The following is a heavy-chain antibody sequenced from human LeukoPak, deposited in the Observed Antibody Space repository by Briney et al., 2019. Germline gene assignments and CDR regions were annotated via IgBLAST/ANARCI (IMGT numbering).Heavy chain of an antibody. Sequence: GGSLRLSCAASGFTFDDYGMSWVRQAPGKGLEWVSGINWNGGSTGYADSVKGRFTISRDNAKNSLYLQMNSLGAEDTALYYCARGKYSGSYYYFDYWGQGTLVTVSS. CDR2: INWNGGST. J-gene: IGHJ4*02. V-gene: IGHV3-20*04. CDR1: GFTFDDYG. CDR3: ARGKYSGSYYYFDY. D-gene: IGHD1-26*01.